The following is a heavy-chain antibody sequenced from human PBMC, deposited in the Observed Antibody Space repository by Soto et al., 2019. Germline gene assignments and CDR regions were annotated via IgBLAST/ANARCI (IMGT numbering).Heavy chain of an antibody. CDR3: ARGISSQVRWFD. CDR1: GGSIRSGGYY. CDR2: IDYTGST. Sequence: KTSEPISLSFTVSGGSIRSGGYYWSWIRQHPGMGLEWIGYIDYTGSTYYSPSLQSRLTISIDTSKNRFSLILNSVTAADPAVYFSARGISSQVRWFD. D-gene: IGHD3-3*02. V-gene: IGHV4-31*03. J-gene: IGHJ5*02.